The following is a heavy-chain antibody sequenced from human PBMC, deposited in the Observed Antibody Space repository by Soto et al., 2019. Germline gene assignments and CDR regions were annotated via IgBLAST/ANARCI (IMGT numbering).Heavy chain of an antibody. J-gene: IGHJ6*03. CDR3: ARGLLLWFGELSRRGGYYYYMDV. V-gene: IGHV4-34*01. CDR1: GGSFSGYQ. CDR2: INDSGDI. D-gene: IGHD3-10*01. Sequence: QVQLQQWGAGLLKPSETLSLTCAVYGGSFSGYQWSWIRQTPGKGLEWIGGINDSGDINYNPSLKSRVTILVDSPKKQISLRLSSVTAADPAVYYCARGLLLWFGELSRRGGYYYYMDVWGKGTTVTVSS.